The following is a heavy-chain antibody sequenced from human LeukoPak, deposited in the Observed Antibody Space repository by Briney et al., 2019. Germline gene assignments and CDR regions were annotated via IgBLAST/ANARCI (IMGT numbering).Heavy chain of an antibody. D-gene: IGHD3-10*01. CDR1: GGSMRSYY. Sequence: PSETLSLTCTVPGGSMRSYYWSWIRQSAGKGLEWIGHIYTSGSTDYNPSLKRRVTMSVDTSKNQFSLKLSSVTAADTAVYYCAGGSGTSAHYFDYWGQGTLVTVSS. J-gene: IGHJ4*02. CDR3: AGGSGTSAHYFDY. CDR2: IYTSGST. V-gene: IGHV4-4*07.